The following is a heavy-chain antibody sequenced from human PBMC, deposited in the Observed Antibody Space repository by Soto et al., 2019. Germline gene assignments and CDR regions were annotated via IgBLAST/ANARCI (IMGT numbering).Heavy chain of an antibody. V-gene: IGHV4-31*03. Sequence: QVQLQESGPGLVKPSQTLSLTCTVSGGSISSGGYYWSWIRQHPGKGLEWIGYIYDSRSTYYNPSRKRRVTISVDTSKDQFSLKLRSVTAADTAVYSCARRYGGNFDYWGQGTLVTVSS. CDR2: IYDSRST. D-gene: IGHD2-15*01. CDR3: ARRYGGNFDY. J-gene: IGHJ4*02. CDR1: GGSISSGGYY.